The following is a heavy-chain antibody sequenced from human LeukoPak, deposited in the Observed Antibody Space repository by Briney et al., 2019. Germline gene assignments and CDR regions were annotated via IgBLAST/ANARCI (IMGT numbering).Heavy chain of an antibody. D-gene: IGHD3-10*01. Sequence: ASVKVSCKASGYTFTSYDINWVRQATGQGLEWMGWMNPNSGNTGYAQRFQGRVTMTRNTSISTAYMELSSLRSEDTAVYYCARRAGVGRGVMRWFDPWGQGTLVTVSS. V-gene: IGHV1-8*01. CDR1: GYTFTSYD. CDR2: MNPNSGNT. CDR3: ARRAGVGRGVMRWFDP. J-gene: IGHJ5*02.